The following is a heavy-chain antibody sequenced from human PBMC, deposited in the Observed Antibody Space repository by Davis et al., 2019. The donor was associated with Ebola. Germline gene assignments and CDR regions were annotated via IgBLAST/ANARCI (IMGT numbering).Heavy chain of an antibody. D-gene: IGHD4-17*01. CDR2: ISSSSSTI. CDR3: ARGPATTVTTGGYFDY. CDR1: GFTFSSYS. Sequence: GESLKISCAASGFTFSSYSMNWVRQAPGKGLEWVSYISSSSSTIYYADSVKGRFTISRDNAKNSLYLQMNSLRDEDTAVYYCARGPATTVTTGGYFDYWGQGTLVTVSS. J-gene: IGHJ4*02. V-gene: IGHV3-48*02.